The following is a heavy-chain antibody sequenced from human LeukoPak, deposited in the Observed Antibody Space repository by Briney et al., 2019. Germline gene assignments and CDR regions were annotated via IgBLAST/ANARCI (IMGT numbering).Heavy chain of an antibody. CDR1: GYTFTSYG. Sequence: EASVKVSCKASGYTFTSYGISWVRQAPGQGLEWMGVINPSDGSTTYTQKFQGRVTMTRDTSTSTVYMELSSLRSEDTAVYYCARRQYYYDQMGAFDIWGQGTMVTVSS. CDR2: INPSDGST. D-gene: IGHD3-22*01. J-gene: IGHJ3*02. CDR3: ARRQYYYDQMGAFDI. V-gene: IGHV1-46*01.